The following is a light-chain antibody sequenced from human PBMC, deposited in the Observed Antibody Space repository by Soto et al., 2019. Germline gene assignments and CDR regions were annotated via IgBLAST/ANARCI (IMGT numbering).Light chain of an antibody. CDR3: QQYGTSPRT. Sequence: EVMLTQSPGTLSLSPGERATLSCRASQSIFSNYLAWYQQKSGQAPRLLIYGASNRATGIPDRFSGSGSGTDFTLTLSRLEPEDFAVYYCQQYGTSPRTFGQGTKVEFQ. V-gene: IGKV3-20*01. CDR2: GAS. J-gene: IGKJ1*01. CDR1: QSIFSNY.